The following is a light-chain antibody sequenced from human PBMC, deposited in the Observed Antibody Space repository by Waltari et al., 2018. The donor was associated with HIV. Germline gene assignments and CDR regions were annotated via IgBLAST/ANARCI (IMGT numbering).Light chain of an antibody. CDR2: EAN. CDR3: CSHAGGNTWV. J-gene: IGLJ3*02. Sequence: QSALTQPASVSGSPGQSITISCNGTSRDVGSYNLVSWYRQDPGTAPKVLIYEANKRPSGVSSRFSGTKSGNTASLTISGLQADDDADYYCCSHAGGNTWVFGGGTRLTVL. V-gene: IGLV2-23*01. CDR1: SRDVGSYNL.